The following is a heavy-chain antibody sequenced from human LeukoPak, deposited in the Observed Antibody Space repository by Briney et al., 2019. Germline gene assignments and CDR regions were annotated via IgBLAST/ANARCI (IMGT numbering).Heavy chain of an antibody. V-gene: IGHV3-7*01. D-gene: IGHD3-10*01. Sequence: GGSLRLSCAASGFTFSSYWMTWVRQAPGKGLEWVANIKQDGSEKYYVDSVKGRFTISRDNAKNSLYLQMNSLRAEDTAVYYCAIQKADLITMIRGIIAYWGQGTLVTVSS. J-gene: IGHJ4*02. CDR1: GFTFSSYW. CDR3: AIQKADLITMIRGIIAY. CDR2: IKQDGSEK.